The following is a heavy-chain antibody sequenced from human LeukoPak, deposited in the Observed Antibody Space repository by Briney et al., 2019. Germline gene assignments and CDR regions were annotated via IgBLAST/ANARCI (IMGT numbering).Heavy chain of an antibody. D-gene: IGHD3-22*01. CDR3: AKFYYYDSSGCFAYMDV. V-gene: IGHV3-23*01. J-gene: IGHJ6*03. CDR2: ISGGGGST. CDR1: GFTFSSYA. Sequence: PGGSLRLSCAASGFTFSSYAMSWVRQAPGKGLEWVSAISGGGGSTYYADSMKGRFTISRHNSKNTLYLQMNSLRAEDTAVYYCAKFYYYDSSGCFAYMDVWGKGTTVTVSS.